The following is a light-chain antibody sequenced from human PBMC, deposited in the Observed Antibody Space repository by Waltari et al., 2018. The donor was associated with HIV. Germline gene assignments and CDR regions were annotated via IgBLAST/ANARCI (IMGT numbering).Light chain of an antibody. CDR3: QAWDNSNVV. Sequence: SYELTQPPSVSVSPGQTASISYSGDKLGDKYACWYQQRPGQSPVLVIYQDNNRPSGIPERFSGSNSGNTATLTISGTQAMDEADYYCQAWDNSNVVFGGGTKLTVL. CDR2: QDN. V-gene: IGLV3-1*01. CDR1: KLGDKY. J-gene: IGLJ2*01.